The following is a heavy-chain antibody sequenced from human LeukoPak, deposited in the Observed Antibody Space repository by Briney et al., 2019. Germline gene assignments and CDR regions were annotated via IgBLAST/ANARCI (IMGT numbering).Heavy chain of an antibody. J-gene: IGHJ3*02. Sequence: PGGSLRLSCAASGFTFDDYGMSWVRQAPGKGLEWVSGINWNGGSTGYADSVKGRFTISRDNAKNSLYLQMNSLRAEDTALYYCARGLSPLWFGELFQWSFDIWGQGTMVTVSS. CDR3: ARGLSPLWFGELFQWSFDI. CDR1: GFTFDDYG. V-gene: IGHV3-20*04. D-gene: IGHD3-10*01. CDR2: INWNGGST.